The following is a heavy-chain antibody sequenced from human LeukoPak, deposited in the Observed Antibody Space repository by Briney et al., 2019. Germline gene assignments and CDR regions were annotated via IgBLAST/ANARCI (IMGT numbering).Heavy chain of an antibody. Sequence: ASVKVSCKASAYTLTRYGINWVRLAPGQGLEWMGWISAYNDNTNNMQKFKGRITLTADTSTNTAYLELRSLRSDDTAVYYCSVYNWNDNWFDPWGQGTLATVSS. CDR2: ISAYNDNT. D-gene: IGHD1-1*01. CDR1: AYTLTRYG. CDR3: SVYNWNDNWFDP. V-gene: IGHV1-18*01. J-gene: IGHJ5*02.